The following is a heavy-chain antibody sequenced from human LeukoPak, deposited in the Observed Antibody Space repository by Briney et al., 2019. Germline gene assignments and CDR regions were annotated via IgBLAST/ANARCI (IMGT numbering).Heavy chain of an antibody. CDR2: ISYDGSNK. D-gene: IGHD1-26*01. Sequence: GGSLRLSCAASGFSFSSYAMDWVRQAPGKGLEWVAVISYDGSNKYYADSVKGRFTISRDNSKSTLYLQMDSLRAEDTAVYYCAREEVGSQYYFDYWGQGTLVTVSS. J-gene: IGHJ4*02. V-gene: IGHV3-30-3*01. CDR1: GFSFSSYA. CDR3: AREEVGSQYYFDY.